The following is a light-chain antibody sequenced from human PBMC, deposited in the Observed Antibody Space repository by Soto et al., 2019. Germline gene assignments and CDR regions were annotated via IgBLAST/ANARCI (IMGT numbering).Light chain of an antibody. CDR1: QSVSSSN. CDR2: GAS. V-gene: IGKV3-20*01. Sequence: PGEIATLSCRASQSVSSSNFARYQQKPAQAPRLLIYGASRRAPGIPERFSGSGSGTDFTLTISRLEPEDFAVYYCQQYLTSPKTFGQGTKVDIK. J-gene: IGKJ1*01. CDR3: QQYLTSPKT.